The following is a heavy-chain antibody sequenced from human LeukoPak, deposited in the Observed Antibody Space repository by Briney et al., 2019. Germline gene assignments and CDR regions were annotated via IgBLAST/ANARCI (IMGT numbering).Heavy chain of an antibody. Sequence: TGGSLRLSCAASGFTFSSFGMHWVRQAPGKGLEWVAFIRSDGSTKYYADSVKGRFTISRDNAKNSLYLQMNSLRAEDTAVYYCARVSGKLFHYYFDYWGQGTLVTVSS. CDR1: GFTFSSFG. D-gene: IGHD3-10*01. CDR3: ARVSGKLFHYYFDY. J-gene: IGHJ4*02. V-gene: IGHV3-30*02. CDR2: IRSDGSTK.